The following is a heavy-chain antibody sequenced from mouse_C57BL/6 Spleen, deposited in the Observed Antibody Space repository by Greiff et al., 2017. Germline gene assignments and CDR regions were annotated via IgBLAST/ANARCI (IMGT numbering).Heavy chain of an antibody. V-gene: IGHV1-61*01. CDR1: GYTFTSYW. D-gene: IGHD2-2*01. Sequence: VQLQQSGAELVRPGSSVKLSCKASGYTFTSYWMDWVKQRPGQGLEWIGNIYPSDSETHYNQKFKDKATLTVDKSSSTAYMQLSSLTSEDSAVYYCARSGGYDVRAWFAYWGQGTLVTVSA. J-gene: IGHJ3*01. CDR2: IYPSDSET. CDR3: ARSGGYDVRAWFAY.